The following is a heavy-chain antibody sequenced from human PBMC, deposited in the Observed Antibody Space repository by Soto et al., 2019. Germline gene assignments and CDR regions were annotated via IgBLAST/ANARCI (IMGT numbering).Heavy chain of an antibody. Sequence: GASGKVSCKASGYTFSAYYIHWVRQAPGQGLEWMGWINPNSGGTKYAPKFQGGVTMTRDTSITTAYMELSRLRSGDTAVYYCAREPATAKPEGVDFWGQGTLLTVSS. J-gene: IGHJ4*02. CDR1: GYTFSAYY. D-gene: IGHD1-1*01. V-gene: IGHV1-2*02. CDR3: AREPATAKPEGVDF. CDR2: INPNSGGT.